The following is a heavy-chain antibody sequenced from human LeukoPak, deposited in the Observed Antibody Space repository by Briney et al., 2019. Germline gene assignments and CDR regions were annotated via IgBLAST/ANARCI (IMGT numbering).Heavy chain of an antibody. CDR1: GGSFSGYY. J-gene: IGHJ4*02. Sequence: SETLSLTCAVYGGSFSGYYWSWIRKPPGKGLEWIGEINHSGSTNYNPSLKSRVTISVDTSKNQFSLKLSSVTAADTAVYYCARGRLDYDFWSGYYTGNRIYFDYWGQGTLVTVSS. CDR2: INHSGST. CDR3: ARGRLDYDFWSGYYTGNRIYFDY. V-gene: IGHV4-34*01. D-gene: IGHD3-3*01.